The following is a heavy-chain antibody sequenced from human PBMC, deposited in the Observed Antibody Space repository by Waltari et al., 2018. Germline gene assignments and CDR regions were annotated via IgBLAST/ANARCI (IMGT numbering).Heavy chain of an antibody. CDR1: GFTFSSYG. Sequence: VQLVESGGGVVQPGGSLRLSCAASGFTFSSYGMHWVRQAPGKGLEWVAFIRYDGSNKYYADSVKGRFTISRDNSKNTLYLQMNSLRAEDTAVYYCAKDEDYWGQGTLVTVSS. J-gene: IGHJ4*02. CDR3: AKDEDY. V-gene: IGHV3-30*02. CDR2: IRYDGSNK.